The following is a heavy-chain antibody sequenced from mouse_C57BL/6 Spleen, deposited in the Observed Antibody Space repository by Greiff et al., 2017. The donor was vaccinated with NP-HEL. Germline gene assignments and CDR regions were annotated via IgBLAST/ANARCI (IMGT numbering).Heavy chain of an antibody. V-gene: IGHV1-75*01. CDR3: ARHDYYGSRYAMDY. CDR2: IFPGSGST. D-gene: IGHD1-1*01. Sequence: QVQLQQSGPELVKPGASVKISCKASGYTFTDYYINWVKQRPGQGLEWIGWIFPGSGSTYYNEKFKGKATLTVDTSSSTAYMLLSSLTSEDSAVDFCARHDYYGSRYAMDYWGQGPSVTVSS. J-gene: IGHJ4*01. CDR1: GYTFTDYY.